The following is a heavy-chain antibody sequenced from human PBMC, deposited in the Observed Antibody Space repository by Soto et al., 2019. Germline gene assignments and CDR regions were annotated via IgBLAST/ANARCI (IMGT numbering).Heavy chain of an antibody. J-gene: IGHJ4*02. Sequence: PGESLKISCKGSGYSFTSYWIGWVRQMPGKGLEWMGIIYPGDSDTRYSPSFQGQVTISADRSTGTGYLQWNSLKASDTAMYYCVTTRDGTTFFPHWGQGTPVTVSS. V-gene: IGHV5-51*01. D-gene: IGHD1-7*01. CDR1: GYSFTSYW. CDR2: IYPGDSDT. CDR3: VTTRDGTTFFPH.